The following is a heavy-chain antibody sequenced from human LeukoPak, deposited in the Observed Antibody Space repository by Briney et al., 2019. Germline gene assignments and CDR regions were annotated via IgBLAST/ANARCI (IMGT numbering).Heavy chain of an antibody. CDR3: AKSSSGYFVDL. D-gene: IGHD3-22*01. J-gene: IGHJ5*02. V-gene: IGHV3-23*01. Sequence: GGSLRLSCAASGFILNNYGLIWVRQAPGKGLEWVSAISNDGGGTNYADFVKGRFTISRDNSKNTLFLQMNSLRAEDRALYYCAKSSSGYFVDLWGQGTLVTVSS. CDR1: GFILNNYG. CDR2: ISNDGGGT.